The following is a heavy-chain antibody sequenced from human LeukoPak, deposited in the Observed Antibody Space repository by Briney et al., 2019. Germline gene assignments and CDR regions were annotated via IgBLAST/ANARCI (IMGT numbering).Heavy chain of an antibody. CDR2: ISTSGDGS. CDR1: GLTFSDYY. CDR3: ANLGDSIIV. J-gene: IGHJ4*02. V-gene: IGHV3-23*01. D-gene: IGHD2-21*02. Sequence: KPGGSLRLSCAASGLTFSDYYMSWIRQAPGKGLEWVSSISTSGDGSYYADSVKGRFTISRDNSKNTLFLQMNNLRAEDTALYYCANLGDSIIVWGQGTLVTVSS.